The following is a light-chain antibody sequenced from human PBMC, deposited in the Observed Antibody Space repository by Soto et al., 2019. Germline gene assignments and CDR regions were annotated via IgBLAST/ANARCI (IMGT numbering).Light chain of an antibody. CDR2: KAS. J-gene: IGKJ1*01. CDR1: QTISSW. V-gene: IGKV1-5*03. Sequence: DIQMTQSPATQSGSVGDRVTIPCRASQTISSWLAWYQQKTGKAPKLLIYKASTLKSGVPARFSGSGSGTEFTLTISSLQPDDFAPYYCQHYNSYSEAFGQGTKVELK. CDR3: QHYNSYSEA.